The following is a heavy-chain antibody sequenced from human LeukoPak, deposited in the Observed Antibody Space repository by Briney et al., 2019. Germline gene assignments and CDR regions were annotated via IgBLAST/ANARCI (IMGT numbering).Heavy chain of an antibody. J-gene: IGHJ4*02. Sequence: GGSLRLSCAASGFTFSSYGMHWVRQAPGKGLEWVAVISYDGSNKYYADSVKGRFTISRDNSKNTLYLQMNSLRAEDTAVYSCAKTGYYFRGNYFDYWGQGTLVTVSS. CDR3: AKTGYYFRGNYFDY. D-gene: IGHD3-22*01. CDR1: GFTFSSYG. V-gene: IGHV3-30*18. CDR2: ISYDGSNK.